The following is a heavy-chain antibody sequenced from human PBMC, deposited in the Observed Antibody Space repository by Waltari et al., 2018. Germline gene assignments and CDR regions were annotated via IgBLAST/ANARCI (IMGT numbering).Heavy chain of an antibody. V-gene: IGHV3-30*02. CDR1: GFTFSSYG. J-gene: IGHJ6*02. D-gene: IGHD4-17*01. CDR3: ATHTVTTVRNGMDV. Sequence: QVQLVESGGGVVQPGGSLRLSCAASGFTFSSYGMHWVRQAPGKGLEWVAFMRYDGSNKYYADSVKGRFTISRDNSKNTLYLQMNSLRAEDTAVYYCATHTVTTVRNGMDVWGQGTTVTVSS. CDR2: MRYDGSNK.